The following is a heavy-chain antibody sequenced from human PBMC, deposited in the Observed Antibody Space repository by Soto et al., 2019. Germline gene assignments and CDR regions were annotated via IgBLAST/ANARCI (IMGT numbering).Heavy chain of an antibody. J-gene: IGHJ3*02. CDR2: IIPIFGTA. D-gene: IGHD3-10*01. Sequence: SVKVSCKASGGTFSSYSISWVRQAPGQGLEWMGGIIPIFGTAKYSQKFQGRVTITRDTSASTAYMELSSLRSEDTAVYYCASTGYGSGTTLAAFDIWGQGTMVTVSS. CDR3: ASTGYGSGTTLAAFDI. V-gene: IGHV1-69*05. CDR1: GGTFSSYS.